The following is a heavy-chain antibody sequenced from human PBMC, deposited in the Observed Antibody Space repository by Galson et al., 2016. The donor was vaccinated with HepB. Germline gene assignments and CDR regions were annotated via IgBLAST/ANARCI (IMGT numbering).Heavy chain of an antibody. J-gene: IGHJ6*02. CDR1: GGPISSTKW. CDR3: AKFRVVSFDYYYGLDV. V-gene: IGHV4-4*02. Sequence: SETLSLTCAVSGGPISSTKWWSWVRQSPGKGLAWIGEIYHSGRTHYNPSLQSRVTIAIDKSRNQSSLKLNSVTAAATAVYHCAKFRVVSFDYYYGLDVWGQGTTVTVSS. D-gene: IGHD5/OR15-5a*01. CDR2: IYHSGRT.